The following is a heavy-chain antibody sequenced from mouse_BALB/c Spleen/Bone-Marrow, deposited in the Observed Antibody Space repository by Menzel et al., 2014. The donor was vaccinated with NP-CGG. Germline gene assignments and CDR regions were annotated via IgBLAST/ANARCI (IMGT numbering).Heavy chain of an antibody. J-gene: IGHJ3*01. Sequence: EVQVVESGGGLVQPGGSLKLSCAASGFDFSKYWMSWVRQAPGKGLEWIGEINPDSSTINYAPSLKDKFILSRDNAKNTLYLQMSKVRSDDTALYYCARLSYYGRFAYWGQGTLVTVSA. V-gene: IGHV4-1*02. CDR3: ARLSYYGRFAY. CDR2: INPDSSTI. D-gene: IGHD1-1*01. CDR1: GFDFSKYW.